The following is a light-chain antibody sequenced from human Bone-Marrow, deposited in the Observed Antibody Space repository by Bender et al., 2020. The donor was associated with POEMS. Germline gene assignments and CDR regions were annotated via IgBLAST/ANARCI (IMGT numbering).Light chain of an antibody. V-gene: IGLV2-14*02. CDR3: CSFTSGSSYV. J-gene: IGLJ1*01. CDR2: EVI. Sequence: QSALTQPASVSGSPGQSITISCTGTSSDVGSYNLVSWYQQHPGKAPKLIIYEVIERPSGVPDRFSGSKSGNTASLTISGLQAEDEADYYCCSFTSGSSYVFGTGTKLTVL. CDR1: SSDVGSYNL.